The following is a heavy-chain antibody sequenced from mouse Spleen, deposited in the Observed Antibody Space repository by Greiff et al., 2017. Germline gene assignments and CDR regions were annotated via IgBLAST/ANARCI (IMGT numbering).Heavy chain of an antibody. CDR2: IYPGNSDT. V-gene: IGHV1-5*01. CDR1: GYTFTSYW. CDR3: TRPFITTATDYFDY. D-gene: IGHD1-2*01. Sequence: VQLQQSGTVLARPGASVKMSCKTSGYTFTSYWMHWVKQRPGQGLEWIGAIYPGNSDTSYNQKFKGKAKLTAVTSASTAYMELSSLTNEDSAVYYCTRPFITTATDYFDYWGQGTTLTVSS. J-gene: IGHJ2*01.